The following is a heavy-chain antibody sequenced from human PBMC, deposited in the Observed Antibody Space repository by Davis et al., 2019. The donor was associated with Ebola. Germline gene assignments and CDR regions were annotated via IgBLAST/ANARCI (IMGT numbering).Heavy chain of an antibody. Sequence: GGSLRLSCAASGFTFSDYYMSWIRQAPGKGLEWVSYISSSSSYTNYADSVKGRFTISRDNAKNSLYLRMNSLRAEDTAFYHCARVNAVTGYSRFDAWGQGTPVTVTS. V-gene: IGHV3-11*05. CDR3: ARVNAVTGYSRFDA. D-gene: IGHD3-9*01. CDR2: ISSSSSYT. CDR1: GFTFSDYY. J-gene: IGHJ5*02.